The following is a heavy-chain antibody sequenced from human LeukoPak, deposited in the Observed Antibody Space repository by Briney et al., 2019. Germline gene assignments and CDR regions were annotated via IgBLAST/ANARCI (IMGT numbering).Heavy chain of an antibody. Sequence: GRSLRLSCAASGFTFSSYAMHWVRQAPGKGLEWVAFIRYDGSNKYYADSVKGRFTISRDNSKNTLYLQMNSLRAEDTAVYYCAKCSSTSCYYYYYYMDVWGKGTTVTISS. J-gene: IGHJ6*03. D-gene: IGHD2-2*01. CDR1: GFTFSSYA. CDR3: AKCSSTSCYYYYYYMDV. CDR2: IRYDGSNK. V-gene: IGHV3-30*02.